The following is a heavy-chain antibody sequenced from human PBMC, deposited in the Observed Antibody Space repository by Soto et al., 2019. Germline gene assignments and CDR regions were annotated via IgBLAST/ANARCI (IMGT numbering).Heavy chain of an antibody. D-gene: IGHD2-2*02. CDR3: AKGYCSRTSCDIDY. V-gene: IGHV3-30*18. Sequence: GGSLRLSCAASGFTVSNYGMHWVRQAPGKGLEWVAVISYDGSNKDYADSVKGRVTISRDKSNNTLFLQMNSLRAEDTAVYYCAKGYCSRTSCDIDYRGQGNMVTVSS. CDR1: GFTVSNYG. J-gene: IGHJ4*02. CDR2: ISYDGSNK.